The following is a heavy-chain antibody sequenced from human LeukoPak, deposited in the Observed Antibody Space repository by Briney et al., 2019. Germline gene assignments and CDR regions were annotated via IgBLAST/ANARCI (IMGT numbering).Heavy chain of an antibody. CDR1: GGSISSSRYY. Sequence: SETLSLTCTASGGSISSSRYYRGWIRQPPGKGLEWIGSIYYSGSTYYNPSLKSRVTISVDTSKNQFSLKLSSVTAADTAVYYCASSNYDFWSGYYYVFDYWGQGTLVTVSS. CDR3: ASSNYDFWSGYYYVFDY. V-gene: IGHV4-39*01. D-gene: IGHD3-3*01. CDR2: IYYSGST. J-gene: IGHJ4*02.